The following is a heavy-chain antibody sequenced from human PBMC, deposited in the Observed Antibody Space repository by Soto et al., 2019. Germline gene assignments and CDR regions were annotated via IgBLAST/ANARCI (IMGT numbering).Heavy chain of an antibody. J-gene: IGHJ4*02. CDR1: GFSLSDYS. CDR2: ISSSSSFI. CDR3: AGSSDDGRDN. V-gene: IGHV3-21*01. D-gene: IGHD1-26*01. Sequence: DVQLVESGGGLGKPGGSLRLSCAASGFSLSDYSMNWIRQAPGKGLEWVASISSSSSFIHYAESMKGRFTISRDNAKNSLYLQMNSLSAEDTAVYYCAGSSDDGRDNWGQGTLVTVSS.